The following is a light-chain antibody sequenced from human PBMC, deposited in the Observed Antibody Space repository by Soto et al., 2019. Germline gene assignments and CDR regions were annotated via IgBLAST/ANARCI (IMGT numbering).Light chain of an antibody. V-gene: IGKV3-20*01. CDR2: GAS. CDR3: QQYGSYPRT. J-gene: IGKJ1*01. Sequence: EVLLTQSPGTLSLSPGERATLSCRASQSIFSNYLAWYQQQSGQAPRLLIYGASNWATGIPARFSGSGSGTDFTLTISRLQPEDFAAYYCQQYGSYPRTFGQGTKVEFK. CDR1: QSIFSNY.